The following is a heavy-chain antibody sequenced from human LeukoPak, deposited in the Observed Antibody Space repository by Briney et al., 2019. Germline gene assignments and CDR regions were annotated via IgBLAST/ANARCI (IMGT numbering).Heavy chain of an antibody. D-gene: IGHD5-18*01. Sequence: GGSLRLSCAASGFTFSSYGMHWVRQAPGKGLEWVAVIRYDGSNKYYADSMKGRFTISRDNSKNTLYLQMNSLRAEDTAVYYCARDQDSLDYWGQGTLVTVSS. CDR1: GFTFSSYG. CDR3: ARDQDSLDY. CDR2: IRYDGSNK. J-gene: IGHJ4*02. V-gene: IGHV3-33*01.